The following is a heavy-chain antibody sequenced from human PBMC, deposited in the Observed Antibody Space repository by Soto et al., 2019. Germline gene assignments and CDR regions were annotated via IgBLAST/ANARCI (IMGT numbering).Heavy chain of an antibody. V-gene: IGHV4-59*08. CDR1: GGSISSYY. CDR3: ARHSTTYYDFWGGYFDY. Sequence: SETLSLTCTVSGGSISSYYWSWIRQPPGRGLEWIGYIYYSGSTNYNPSLKSRVTISVDTSKNQFSLKLSSVTAADTAVYYCARHSTTYYDFWGGYFDYWGQGTLVTVSS. CDR2: IYYSGST. D-gene: IGHD3-3*01. J-gene: IGHJ4*02.